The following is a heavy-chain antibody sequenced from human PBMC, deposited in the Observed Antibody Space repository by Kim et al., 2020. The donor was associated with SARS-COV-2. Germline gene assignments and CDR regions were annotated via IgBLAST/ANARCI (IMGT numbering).Heavy chain of an antibody. CDR2: INAGNGNT. CDR3: ARGYYDLLTGHARGWFDP. CDR1: GYTFTSYA. V-gene: IGHV1-3*01. D-gene: IGHD3-9*01. J-gene: IGHJ5*02. Sequence: ASVKVSCKASGYTFTSYAIHWVRQAPGQRLEWMGWINAGNGNTKYSQKFQGRVTITRVTSASTAYMDLSSLRSEDTAVYYCARGYYDLLTGHARGWFDPWGQGTLVTVSS.